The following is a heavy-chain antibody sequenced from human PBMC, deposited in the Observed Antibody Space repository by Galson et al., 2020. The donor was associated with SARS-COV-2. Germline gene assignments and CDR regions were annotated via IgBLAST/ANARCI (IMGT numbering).Heavy chain of an antibody. D-gene: IGHD2-8*01. V-gene: IGHV4-59*08. J-gene: IGHJ4*02. CDR3: ARLLNRDVNGPNSDC. CDR1: GGSLSGHY. Sequence: ASETLSLTCTVSGGSLSGHYWYWIRQPPGKGLEWIGFIHYSGATNYSPSLKSRLTISVDTSKNQFSLKLSSVTAADTAVYYCARLLNRDVNGPNSDCWGQGTLVTVSS. CDR2: IHYSGAT.